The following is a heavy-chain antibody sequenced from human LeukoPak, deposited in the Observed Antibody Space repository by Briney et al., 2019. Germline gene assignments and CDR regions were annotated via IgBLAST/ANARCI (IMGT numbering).Heavy chain of an antibody. V-gene: IGHV1-18*01. CDR2: IGAYSGDT. Sequence: ASVKVSCKASNSTFSGMSWVRQAPGQGLEWMGWIGAYSGDTHYAQKVQDRVTLTADTSTNTAFMELRSLTSDDTAIYYCARDRSSGWYRAFRLDAFDIWGQGTMVTVSS. D-gene: IGHD6-19*01. CDR1: NSTFSG. J-gene: IGHJ3*02. CDR3: ARDRSSGWYRAFRLDAFDI.